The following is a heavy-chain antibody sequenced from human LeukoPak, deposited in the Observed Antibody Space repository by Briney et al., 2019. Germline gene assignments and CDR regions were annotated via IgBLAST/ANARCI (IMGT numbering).Heavy chain of an antibody. CDR2: TYYRSKWYS. CDR3: ARNWAMDV. D-gene: IGHD7-27*01. Sequence: QTLSLTCAISGDSVSSNSAAWNWIRQSPSRGLEWLGRTYYRSKWYSDYAVSVKSRVTINADTSKNQYSLQLNSVTPKDTAVYYCARNWAMDVWGQGTTVTVSS. CDR1: GDSVSSNSAA. J-gene: IGHJ6*02. V-gene: IGHV6-1*01.